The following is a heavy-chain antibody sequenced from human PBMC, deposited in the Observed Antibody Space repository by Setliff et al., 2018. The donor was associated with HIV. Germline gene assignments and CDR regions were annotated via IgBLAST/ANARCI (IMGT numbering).Heavy chain of an antibody. J-gene: IGHJ4*02. CDR1: GGPITSNTYF. Sequence: SETLSLTCSASGGPITSNTYFWDWIRQAPGKGLEWIGSIYHSGNTYYNPSLKSRVSISVDTSKRQFSLKLTSVTAGDSALYYCARRRGQKATGWYYFDFWGQG. CDR3: ARRRGQKATGWYYFDF. CDR2: IYHSGNT. V-gene: IGHV4-39*01. D-gene: IGHD6-19*01.